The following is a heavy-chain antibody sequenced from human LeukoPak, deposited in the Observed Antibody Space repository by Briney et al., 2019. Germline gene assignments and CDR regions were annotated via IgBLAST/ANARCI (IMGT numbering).Heavy chain of an antibody. Sequence: SCKVSGYTLTELSMHWVRQAPGKGLEWVAVISYDGSNKYYADSVKGRFTISRDNSKNTLYLQMNSLRAEDTAVYYCASSSGYCTNGVCYRITMVRGVIIDWGQGTLVTVSS. CDR2: ISYDGSNK. V-gene: IGHV3-30-3*01. CDR1: GYTLTELS. CDR3: ASSSGYCTNGVCYRITMVRGVIID. J-gene: IGHJ4*02. D-gene: IGHD2-8*01.